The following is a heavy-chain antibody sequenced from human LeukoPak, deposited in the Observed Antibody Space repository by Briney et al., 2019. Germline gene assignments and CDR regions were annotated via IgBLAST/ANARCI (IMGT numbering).Heavy chain of an antibody. CDR3: ARPYSGSYIDAFDI. D-gene: IGHD1-26*01. J-gene: IGHJ3*02. Sequence: SETLSLTCAVSGYSISSGYYWGWIRQPSGKGLEWIGNIHHGGSTYYNPSLKSRVTISVDTSKNQFSLKLSSVTAADTAVYYCARPYSGSYIDAFDIWGQGTMVTVSS. CDR2: IHHGGST. V-gene: IGHV4-38-2*01. CDR1: GYSISSGYY.